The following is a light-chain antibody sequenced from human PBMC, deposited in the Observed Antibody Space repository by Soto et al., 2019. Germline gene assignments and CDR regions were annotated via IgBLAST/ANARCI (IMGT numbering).Light chain of an antibody. J-gene: IGLJ2*01. CDR2: DVS. CDR3: SSYTSSSTLVV. V-gene: IGLV2-14*01. Sequence: QSALTQPASVSGSPGQSITISCTGTSSDVGGYNYVSWYQQHPGKAPKLMIYDVSNRPSGVSNRYSGCKSGNTASLTISGLQAEDEADYYCSSYTSSSTLVVFGGGNKLTVL. CDR1: SSDVGGYNY.